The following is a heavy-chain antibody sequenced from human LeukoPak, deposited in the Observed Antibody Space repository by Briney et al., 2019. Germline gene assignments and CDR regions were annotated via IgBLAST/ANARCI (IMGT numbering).Heavy chain of an antibody. D-gene: IGHD4-17*01. CDR2: ISSSSSYI. CDR3: ARDLSRYGDYIDY. J-gene: IGHJ4*02. V-gene: IGHV3-21*01. CDR1: GFTFSSYS. Sequence: PGGSLRLSCAASGFTFSSYSMNWVRQALGKGLEWVSSISSSSSYIYYADSVKGRFTISRDNAKNSLYLQMNSLRAEDTAVYYCARDLSRYGDYIDYWGQGTLVTVSS.